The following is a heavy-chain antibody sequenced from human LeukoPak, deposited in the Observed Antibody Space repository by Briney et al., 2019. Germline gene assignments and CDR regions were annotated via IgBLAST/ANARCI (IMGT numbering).Heavy chain of an antibody. CDR1: GYTFTSYY. Sequence: GASVKVSCKASGYTFTSYYMHWVRQAPGQGLEWMGLINPSDGGPGYAQNFQGRITMTRDTSTSTVYMELSSLRAEDAAVYFCAREIINWFDSWGQGTLVTVSS. J-gene: IGHJ5*01. CDR2: INPSDGGP. V-gene: IGHV1-46*01. CDR3: AREIINWFDS.